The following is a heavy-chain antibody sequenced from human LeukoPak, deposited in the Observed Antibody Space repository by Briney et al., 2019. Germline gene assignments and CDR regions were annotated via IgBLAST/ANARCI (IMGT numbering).Heavy chain of an antibody. CDR2: LYYSVNT. D-gene: IGHD5-12*01. V-gene: IGHV4-39*01. Sequence: SETLSLTCTVSGGSVSSSTYYWAWIRQPPGKGLEWIGPLYYSVNTYYNPSLKSRVTISVDTSKNQFSLKLNSVTAADTSVYYCARWNSGDDYFDSWGQGTLVTVSS. J-gene: IGHJ4*02. CDR1: GGSVSSSTYY. CDR3: ARWNSGDDYFDS.